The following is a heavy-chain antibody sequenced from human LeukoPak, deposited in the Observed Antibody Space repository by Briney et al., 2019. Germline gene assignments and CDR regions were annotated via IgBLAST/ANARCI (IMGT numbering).Heavy chain of an antibody. D-gene: IGHD6-19*01. V-gene: IGHV1-2*04. Sequence: ASVNVSCTASGYTFTGYYMHWVRQAPGQGLEWMGWINPNSGGTNYAQKFQGWVTMTRDTSISTAYMELSRLRSDDTAMYYCARDGDSSGWYDFDYWGQETLVTVSS. CDR1: GYTFTGYY. CDR2: INPNSGGT. J-gene: IGHJ4*02. CDR3: ARDGDSSGWYDFDY.